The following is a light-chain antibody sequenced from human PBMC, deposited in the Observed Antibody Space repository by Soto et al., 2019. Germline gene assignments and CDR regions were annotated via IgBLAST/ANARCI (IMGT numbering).Light chain of an antibody. CDR2: SNN. CDR3: AAWDDSLV. Sequence: QAVVTQPPSASGTPGQRVTISCSGSSSNIGSNTVNWYQQLPGTAPKLLIYSNNQRPSGVPDRFSGSKSGTSASLAISGHQSEDEADYYCAAWDDSLVFGGGTKLTVL. CDR1: SSNIGSNT. V-gene: IGLV1-44*01. J-gene: IGLJ2*01.